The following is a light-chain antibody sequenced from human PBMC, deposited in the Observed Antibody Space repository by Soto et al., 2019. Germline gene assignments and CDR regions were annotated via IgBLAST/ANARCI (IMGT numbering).Light chain of an antibody. V-gene: IGKV3-20*01. CDR2: AAS. CDR3: QQSGSSPPT. Sequence: EIAMTQSPGTLSVSPWERATLSCRASQSVSSNLAWYQQKPGQAPRLLIYAASNRATGIPDRFSGSGSGTDFTLTISRLEPEDFAVYYCQQSGSSPPTFGQGTKVDIK. CDR1: QSVSSN. J-gene: IGKJ1*01.